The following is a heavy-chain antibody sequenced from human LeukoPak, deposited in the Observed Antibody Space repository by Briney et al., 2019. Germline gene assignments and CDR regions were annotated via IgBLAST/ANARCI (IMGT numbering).Heavy chain of an antibody. D-gene: IGHD3-22*01. J-gene: IGHJ6*02. CDR2: INHSGST. Sequence: SETLSLTCAVYGGSFSGYYWSWIRQPPGKGLEWIGEINHSGSTNYNPSLKSRVTISVDTSKNQFSLKLSSVTAADTAVYYCARGRDYYDSSGSYYYYYGMDVWGQGTTVTVSS. V-gene: IGHV4-34*01. CDR3: ARGRDYYDSSGSYYYYYGMDV. CDR1: GGSFSGYY.